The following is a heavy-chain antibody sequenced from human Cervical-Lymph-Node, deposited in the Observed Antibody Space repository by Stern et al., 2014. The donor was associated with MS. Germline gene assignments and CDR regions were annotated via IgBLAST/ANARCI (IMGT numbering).Heavy chain of an antibody. CDR3: ARGATQAFDP. J-gene: IGHJ5*02. CDR1: GCSFSSYC. Sequence: QVQLQESGPGLVKPSETLSLTCTVSGCSFSSYCLSWIRQPPGKGLEWVGFISYSGSNTYNPSLKSRVTISVDTSKNQFSLKLSSVTAADTAVYYCARGATQAFDPWGQGTLVTVSS. V-gene: IGHV4-59*01. CDR2: ISYSGSN.